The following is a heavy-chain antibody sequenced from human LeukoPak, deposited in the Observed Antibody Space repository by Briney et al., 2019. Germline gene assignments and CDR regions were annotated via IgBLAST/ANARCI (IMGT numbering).Heavy chain of an antibody. J-gene: IGHJ4*02. D-gene: IGHD3-9*01. CDR3: ARDHHVLRYFDWLSPRRYFDY. CDR2: FYYSGST. V-gene: IGHV4-39*07. CDR1: GGSIISTSY. Sequence: SETLSLTCPVSGGSIISTSYWGWIRQPPGKGLEWIGSFYYSGSTYYNPSLKSRVTISVDTSKNQFSLKLSSVTAADTAVYYCARDHHVLRYFDWLSPRRYFDYWGQGTLVTVSS.